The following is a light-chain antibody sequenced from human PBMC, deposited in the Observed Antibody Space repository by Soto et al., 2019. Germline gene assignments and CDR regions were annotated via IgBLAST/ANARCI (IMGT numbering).Light chain of an antibody. CDR3: QQYNNWPRT. CDR2: GAS. Sequence: EVVMTQSPATLSVSPGERATLSCRASHSIHTNLAWYQQKPGQAPRLLMYGASTRPTGIPGRFICSGSGTEFTLTISSLQSEDFAVYYCQQYNNWPRTFGQGTKVEI. J-gene: IGKJ1*01. V-gene: IGKV3-15*01. CDR1: HSIHTN.